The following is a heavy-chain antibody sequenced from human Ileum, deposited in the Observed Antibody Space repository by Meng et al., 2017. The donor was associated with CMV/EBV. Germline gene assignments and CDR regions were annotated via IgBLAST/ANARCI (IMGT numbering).Heavy chain of an antibody. J-gene: IGHJ5*02. CDR1: GFTFSNYG. CDR2: IRYDGENK. CDR3: AKRPRSIAVAGPGSWFDP. Sequence: QGQVVESVGGVAESGGSLRLSCTSSGFTFSNYGMPWVRQAPVRGLEWVAFIRYDGENKYYADSVRGRFTISRDNSKSTLYLQMNSLRADDTAVYYCAKRPRSIAVAGPGSWFDPWGQGTLVTVSS. D-gene: IGHD2-2*01. V-gene: IGHV3-30*02.